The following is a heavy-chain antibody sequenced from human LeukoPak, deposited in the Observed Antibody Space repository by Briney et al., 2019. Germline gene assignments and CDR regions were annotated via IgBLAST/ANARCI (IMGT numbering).Heavy chain of an antibody. CDR1: GFTFSNYC. CDR3: VRDFRSADY. V-gene: IGHV3-74*01. J-gene: IGHJ4*02. Sequence: GGSLRLSCAASGFTFSNYCMHWVRQTPGKGLIWVSRICPGGTITNYADSVKGRFTISRDDAKNMMFLQMNSLTADDTAVYYCVRDFRSADYWGQGILVTVSS. CDR2: ICPGGTIT.